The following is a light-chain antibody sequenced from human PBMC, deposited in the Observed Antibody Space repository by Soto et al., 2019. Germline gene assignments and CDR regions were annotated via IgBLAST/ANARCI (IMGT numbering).Light chain of an antibody. J-gene: IGKJ1*01. V-gene: IGKV1-5*01. Sequence: EIQMTQSQSTLPASVGDRVAITCRASQSISKWLDWYQQKPGTAPKVLIYHASNLQSGVPSRFSGSGSGTEFTLTISRLQPDDFATYSCQQYHSYSFGQGTKVDI. CDR1: QSISKW. CDR3: QQYHSYS. CDR2: HAS.